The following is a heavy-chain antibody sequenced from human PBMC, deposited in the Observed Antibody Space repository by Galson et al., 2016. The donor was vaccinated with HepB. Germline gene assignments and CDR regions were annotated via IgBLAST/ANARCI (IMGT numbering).Heavy chain of an antibody. D-gene: IGHD6-13*01. J-gene: IGHJ4*02. V-gene: IGHV5-10-1*01. CDR3: ARQGESRGRRAAAAGTDY. CDR2: IAPSDSYT. CDR1: GYSFTTYW. Sequence: QSGAEVKKPGESLRISCKGSGYSFTTYWISWVRQMPGRGLEWVGRIAPSDSYTHYRPSFHGHVTIPVDKSISTSYLQWSSLKASDAAMYFCARQGESRGRRAAAAGTDYWGQGTLVTVSS.